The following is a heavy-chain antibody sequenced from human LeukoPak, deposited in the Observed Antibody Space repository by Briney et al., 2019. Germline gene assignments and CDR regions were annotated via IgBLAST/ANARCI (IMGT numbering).Heavy chain of an antibody. CDR3: ARFEYSSSSFDY. CDR2: IYYSGST. D-gene: IGHD6-6*01. V-gene: IGHV4-59*08. CDR1: GGSISSYY. J-gene: IGHJ4*02. Sequence: SETLSLTCTVSGGSISSYYWSWIRQPPGKGLEWIGYIYYSGSTRYNPSLKSRVIMTADTSKNQFSLKLSSVTAADTAVYYCARFEYSSSSFDYWGQGTLVTVSS.